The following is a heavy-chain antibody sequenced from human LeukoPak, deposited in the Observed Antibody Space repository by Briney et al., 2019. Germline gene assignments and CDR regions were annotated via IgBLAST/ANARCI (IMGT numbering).Heavy chain of an antibody. J-gene: IGHJ4*02. D-gene: IGHD4-17*01. V-gene: IGHV4-39*07. CDR3: ARDRDGDYCFNY. CDR1: GGSISSSSYY. Sequence: SETLSLTCTVSGGSISSSSYYWGWILQPPGKGLEWIGSIYYSGSTYYNPSLKSRVTISVDTSKNQFSLKLSSVTAADTAVYYCARDRDGDYCFNYWGQGTLVTVSS. CDR2: IYYSGST.